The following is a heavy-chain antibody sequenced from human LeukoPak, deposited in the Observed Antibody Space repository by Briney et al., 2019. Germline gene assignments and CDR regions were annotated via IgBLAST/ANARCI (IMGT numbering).Heavy chain of an antibody. J-gene: IGHJ4*02. CDR1: GGSFSGYY. Sequence: PSETLSLTCPLYGGSFSGYYWSWIRQPPGKGLEWIGEINHSVSTDYNPSLKKRATIPVDTSNNQCVLKRAVVTPAYTAVYYCARGRMTIFWGQGTLVTVSS. D-gene: IGHD3-9*01. CDR2: INHSVST. CDR3: ARGRMTIF. V-gene: IGHV4-34*01.